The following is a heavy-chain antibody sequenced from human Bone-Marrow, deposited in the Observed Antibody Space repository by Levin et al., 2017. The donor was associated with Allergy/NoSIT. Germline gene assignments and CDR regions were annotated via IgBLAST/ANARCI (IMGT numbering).Heavy chain of an antibody. Sequence: PGGSLRLSCAASGFTFYNYWMTWVRQAPGKGLEWVANIKQDGREKNYVDSVKGRFTVSRDNAKNSLHLEMNSLRVEDTAVYYCARDFVLVPAAISYYYGLDVWGQGTTVTVSS. J-gene: IGHJ6*02. CDR2: IKQDGREK. D-gene: IGHD2-2*02. V-gene: IGHV3-7*01. CDR3: ARDFVLVPAAISYYYGLDV. CDR1: GFTFYNYW.